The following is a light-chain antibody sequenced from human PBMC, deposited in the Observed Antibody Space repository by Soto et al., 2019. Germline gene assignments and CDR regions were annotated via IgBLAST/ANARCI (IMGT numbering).Light chain of an antibody. CDR2: DVG. Sequence: QSALTQPASVSGSPGQSITISCTGTSSDVGGYNHVSWYQQHPDKAPKLIIYDVGNRPSGVSNRFSGSKSGNTASLTISGLQAEDEADYYCSSYSSSSTVVLFGGGTKVTVL. J-gene: IGLJ2*01. V-gene: IGLV2-14*03. CDR1: SSDVGGYNH. CDR3: SSYSSSSTVVL.